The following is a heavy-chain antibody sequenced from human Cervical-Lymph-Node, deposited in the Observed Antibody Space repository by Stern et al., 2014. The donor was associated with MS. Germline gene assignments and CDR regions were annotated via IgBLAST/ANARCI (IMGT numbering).Heavy chain of an antibody. CDR3: ARVTVVRGLTSHSHYYGLDV. D-gene: IGHD3-10*01. J-gene: IGHJ6*02. V-gene: IGHV2-70*01. CDR2: IGLDDDK. Sequence: QVTLRESGPALVKPTQTLTLTCTYSGFSLTTSGMCVTWIRQPPGKALEWLGVIGLDDDKPYRPSLETRLTISKDTAKNQVALTVTNVDPGDTATYYCARVTVVRGLTSHSHYYGLDVWGQGTTVTVS. CDR1: GFSLTTSGMC.